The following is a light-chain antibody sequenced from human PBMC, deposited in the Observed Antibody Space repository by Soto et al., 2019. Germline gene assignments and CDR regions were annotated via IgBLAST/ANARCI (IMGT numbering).Light chain of an antibody. CDR3: QSYDNTLSGYV. Sequence: QPVLTQPPSVSGAPGQRVTISCTGSSSNIGAGYDVHWYQQIPGTAPKFVMYGNSNRPSGVPDRFSGSKSGTSASLAITGLQAEDEADYYCQSYDNTLSGYVFGTGTKLTVL. CDR1: SSNIGAGYD. J-gene: IGLJ1*01. V-gene: IGLV1-40*01. CDR2: GNS.